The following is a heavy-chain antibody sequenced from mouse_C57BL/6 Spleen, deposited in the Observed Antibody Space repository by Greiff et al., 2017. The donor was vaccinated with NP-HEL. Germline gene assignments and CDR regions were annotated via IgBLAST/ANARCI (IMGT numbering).Heavy chain of an antibody. CDR3: ARDDDYDWFAY. V-gene: IGHV1-64*01. CDR2: IHPNSGST. Sequence: VQLQQPGAELVKPGASVKLSCKASGYTFTSYWMHWVKQRPGQGLEWIGMIHPNSGSTNYNEKFKSKATLTVDKSSSTAYMQLSSLTSEDSAVYYCARDDDYDWFAYWGQGTLVTVSA. J-gene: IGHJ3*01. CDR1: GYTFTSYW. D-gene: IGHD2-4*01.